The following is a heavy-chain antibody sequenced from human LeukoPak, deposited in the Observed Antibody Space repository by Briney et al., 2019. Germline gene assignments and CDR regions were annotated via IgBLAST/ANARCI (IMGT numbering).Heavy chain of an antibody. CDR2: INHSGST. Sequence: SETLSLACAVYGGSFSGYYWSWIRQPPGKGLEWIGEINHSGSTNYNPSLKSRVTISVDTSENQLSLKLSSVTAADTAVYYCARTSSGWYIRTSDYWGQGTLVTVSS. D-gene: IGHD6-19*01. J-gene: IGHJ4*02. CDR1: GGSFSGYY. CDR3: ARTSSGWYIRTSDY. V-gene: IGHV4-34*01.